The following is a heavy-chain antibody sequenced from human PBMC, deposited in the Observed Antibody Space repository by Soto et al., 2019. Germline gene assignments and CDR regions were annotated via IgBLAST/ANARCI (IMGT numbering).Heavy chain of an antibody. J-gene: IGHJ4*01. CDR1: GGSISSSSYY. D-gene: IGHD1-26*01. CDR2: IYYSGST. CDR3: ARPARSPWDRPYFDY. Sequence: PSETLSLTCTVSGGSISSSSYYWGWIRQPPGKGLEWIGSIYYSGSTYYNPSLKSRVTISVDTSKNQFSLKLSSVTAADTAVYYCARPARSPWDRPYFDYWGHGTLVTVSS. V-gene: IGHV4-39*01.